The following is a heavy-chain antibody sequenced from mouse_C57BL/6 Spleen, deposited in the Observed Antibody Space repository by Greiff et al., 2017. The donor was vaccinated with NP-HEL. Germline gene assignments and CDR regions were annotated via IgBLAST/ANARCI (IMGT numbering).Heavy chain of an antibody. CDR3: ARSEYSNWYFDV. CDR2: IYPGSGST. V-gene: IGHV1-55*01. J-gene: IGHJ1*03. D-gene: IGHD2-5*01. Sequence: VQLQQSGAELVKPGASVKMSCKASGYTFTSYWITWVKQRPGQGLEWIGDIYPGSGSTNYNEKFKSKATLTVDTSSSTAYMQLSSLTSEDSAVYYWARSEYSNWYFDVWGTGTTVTVSS. CDR1: GYTFTSYW.